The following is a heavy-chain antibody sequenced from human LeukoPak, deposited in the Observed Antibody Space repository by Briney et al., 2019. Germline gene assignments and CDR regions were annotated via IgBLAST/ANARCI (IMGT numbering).Heavy chain of an antibody. J-gene: IGHJ4*02. Sequence: GGSLRLSCAASGFTFSSYAMSWVRQAPGKGLEWVAVISYDGSNKYYADSVKGRFTISRDNSKNTLYLQMNSLRAEDTAVYYCAKVSLTGVYDYWGQGTLVAVSS. CDR1: GFTFSSYA. CDR2: ISYDGSNK. V-gene: IGHV3-30*18. D-gene: IGHD7-27*01. CDR3: AKVSLTGVYDY.